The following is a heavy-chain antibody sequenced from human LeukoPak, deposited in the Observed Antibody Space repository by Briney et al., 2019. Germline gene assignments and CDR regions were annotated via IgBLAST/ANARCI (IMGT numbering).Heavy chain of an antibody. CDR2: IIPIFGTA. J-gene: IGHJ4*02. Sequence: SVKVSCKASGGTFSSYAISWVRQAPGQGLGWMGGIIPIFGTANYAQKFQGRVTITADESTSTAYMELSSLRSEDTAVYYCARARWLQLNDQFDYWGQGTLVTVSS. CDR3: ARARWLQLNDQFDY. CDR1: GGTFSSYA. D-gene: IGHD5-24*01. V-gene: IGHV1-69*13.